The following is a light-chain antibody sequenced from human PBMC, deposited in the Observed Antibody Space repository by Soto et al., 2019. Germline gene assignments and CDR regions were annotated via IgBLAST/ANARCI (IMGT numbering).Light chain of an antibody. V-gene: IGLV2-14*01. CDR1: SSDVGRYNY. Sequence: QSVLTQPASVSGSPGQSITISCTGTSSDVGRYNYVSWYQQHPGKAPKFMIYEVANRPSGVSDRFSGSKSGNTASLTISGLQAEDEADYYCTSYTSSNTWVFGGGTKLTVL. J-gene: IGLJ3*02. CDR2: EVA. CDR3: TSYTSSNTWV.